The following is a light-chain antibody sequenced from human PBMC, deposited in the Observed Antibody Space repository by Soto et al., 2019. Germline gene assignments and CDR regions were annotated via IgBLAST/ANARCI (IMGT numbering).Light chain of an antibody. J-gene: IGLJ1*01. Sequence: QSALTQPPSASGSPGQSVTISCAGTSSDVGGYDYVSWYQQHPGKAPKLMIYEVTKRPSGIPDRVSGSKSGNTASLTVSGLQCEDEVDYYCRASGGSNIGDVFGTGTKLTAL. CDR1: SSDVGGYDY. CDR2: EVT. CDR3: RASGGSNIGDV. V-gene: IGLV2-8*01.